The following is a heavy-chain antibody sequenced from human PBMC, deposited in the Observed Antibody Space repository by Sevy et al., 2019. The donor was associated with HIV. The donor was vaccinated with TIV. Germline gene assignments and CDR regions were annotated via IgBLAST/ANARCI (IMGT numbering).Heavy chain of an antibody. Sequence: GGSLRLSCAASGFTFNNYWMTWVRQAPGKGLEWVANIKQDGSDKYYMESVKGRFNISRDNTKNSLYLQLNSLRAEDTAVYYCARRLSSAWYFDFWGQGTLVTVSS. V-gene: IGHV3-7*03. J-gene: IGHJ4*02. CDR3: ARRLSSAWYFDF. CDR1: GFTFNNYW. CDR2: IKQDGSDK. D-gene: IGHD6-19*01.